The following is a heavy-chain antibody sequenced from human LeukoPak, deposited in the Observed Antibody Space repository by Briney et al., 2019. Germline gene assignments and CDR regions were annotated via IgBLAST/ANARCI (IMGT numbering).Heavy chain of an antibody. CDR3: ARAKPGIAAAINEY. Sequence: GASVKVSCKASGYTFTSYGISWVRQAPGQGLEWMGWISAYNGNTNYAQKLQGRVTMTTDTSTSTAYMELRSLRSDDTAVYYCARAKPGIAAAINEYWGQGTLVTVSS. D-gene: IGHD6-13*01. CDR2: ISAYNGNT. CDR1: GYTFTSYG. V-gene: IGHV1-18*01. J-gene: IGHJ4*02.